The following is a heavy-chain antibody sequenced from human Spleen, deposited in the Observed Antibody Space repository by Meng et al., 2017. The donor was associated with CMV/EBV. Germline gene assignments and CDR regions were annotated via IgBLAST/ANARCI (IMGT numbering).Heavy chain of an antibody. CDR2: IKQDGSEK. V-gene: IGHV3-7*01. CDR3: ARFHDSSGYYPYYFDY. Sequence: SGFTFSSYWMSWVRQAPGKGLEWVANIKQDGSEKYYVDSVKGRFTISRDNAKNSLYLQMNSLRAEDTAVYYCARFHDSSGYYPYYFDYWGQGTLVTVSS. J-gene: IGHJ4*02. D-gene: IGHD3-22*01. CDR1: GFTFSSYW.